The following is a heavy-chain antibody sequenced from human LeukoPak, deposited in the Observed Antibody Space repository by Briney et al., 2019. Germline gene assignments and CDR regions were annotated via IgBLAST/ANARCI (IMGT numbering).Heavy chain of an antibody. D-gene: IGHD3-22*01. CDR2: IIPILGTA. Sequence: SVKVSCKASGGTFISYAISWVRQAPGQGLEWMGRIIPILGTANYAQKFQGRVTITTDESTSTAYMELSSLRSEDTAVYYCAREAIVVPITKYFDYWGQGTLVTVSS. J-gene: IGHJ4*02. CDR3: AREAIVVPITKYFDY. V-gene: IGHV1-69*11. CDR1: GGTFISYA.